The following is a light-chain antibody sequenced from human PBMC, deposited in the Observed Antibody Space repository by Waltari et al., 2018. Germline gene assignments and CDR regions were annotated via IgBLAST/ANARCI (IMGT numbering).Light chain of an antibody. CDR2: DAS. Sequence: EIVLTQSPATLSLSPGDSATVSCRASQTINDYLALYQQRPGQAPRLLIYDASTSATGIPARFSGSGSGTDFTLTISSLEPEDFAIYYCQRRSNWPPTLTFGGGTKVEIK. V-gene: IGKV3-11*01. J-gene: IGKJ4*01. CDR1: QTINDY. CDR3: QRRSNWPPTLT.